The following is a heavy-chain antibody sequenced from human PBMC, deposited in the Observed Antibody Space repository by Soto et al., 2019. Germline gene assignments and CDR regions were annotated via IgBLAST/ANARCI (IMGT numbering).Heavy chain of an antibody. Sequence: QVQLQKSGPGLVKPSQTLSLTCTVSGGSISSGGYYWSWIRQHPGKGLEWIGYIYYSGSTYYNPSLKSRDPISVDTSKNHFSLKRSSVTAADAAVYYCAIRNGSGSYYVDYWGQGTLVTVSS. CDR1: GGSISSGGYY. D-gene: IGHD3-10*01. CDR3: AIRNGSGSYYVDY. J-gene: IGHJ4*02. CDR2: IYYSGST. V-gene: IGHV4-31*03.